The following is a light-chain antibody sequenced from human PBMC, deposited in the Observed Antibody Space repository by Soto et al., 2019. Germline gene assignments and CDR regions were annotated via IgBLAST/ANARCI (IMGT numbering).Light chain of an antibody. CDR2: GAS. CDR1: QSVSSSY. J-gene: IGKJ1*01. CDR3: QQYGSSPWWT. V-gene: IGKV3-20*01. Sequence: EIVLTQSPDTLSLSPGERATLSCRASQSVSSSYLAWYQQKPGQAPRLLIYGASSRATGIPDRFSGSGSGTDFTLTISRLEPEDFAVYYCQQYGSSPWWTFGQGTKVEIK.